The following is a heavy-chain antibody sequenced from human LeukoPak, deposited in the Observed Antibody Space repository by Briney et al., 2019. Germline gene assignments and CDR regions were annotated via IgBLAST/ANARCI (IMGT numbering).Heavy chain of an antibody. Sequence: ASVKVSCKASGYTFTTYGISWVRQAPGHGLEWMGWISTFNGHTNYAESRQDRVTMTTDTSTSIVYMELSSLISDDTAVYYCARAGGVTTLYFMDVWGKGTTVTISS. D-gene: IGHD4-17*01. J-gene: IGHJ6*03. V-gene: IGHV1-18*01. CDR2: ISTFNGHT. CDR1: GYTFTTYG. CDR3: ARAGGVTTLYFMDV.